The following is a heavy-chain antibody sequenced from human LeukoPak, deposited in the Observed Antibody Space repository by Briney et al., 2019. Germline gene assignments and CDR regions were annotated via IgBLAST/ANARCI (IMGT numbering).Heavy chain of an antibody. CDR3: AKGNGWYFY. CDR1: GGSISSYY. J-gene: IGHJ4*02. Sequence: KASETLSLTCTVSGGSISSYYWSWIRQPPGKGLEWIGYIYCSGSTNYNPSLKSRVTISVDTSKNQFSLKLSSVTAADTAVYYCAKGNGWYFYWGQGTLVTVSS. CDR2: IYCSGST. D-gene: IGHD6-19*01. V-gene: IGHV4-59*01.